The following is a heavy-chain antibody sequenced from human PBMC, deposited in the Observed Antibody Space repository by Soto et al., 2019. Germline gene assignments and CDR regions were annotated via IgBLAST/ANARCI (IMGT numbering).Heavy chain of an antibody. CDR3: ARDHWIPAGYYYGMDV. Sequence: GGSLRLSCAASGFTVSSNYMSWVRQAPGKGLEWVSVIYSGGSTYYADSVKGRFTISRDNSKNTLYLQMNSLRAEDTAVYYCARDHWIPAGYYYGMDVWGQGTTVTVYS. CDR2: IYSGGST. J-gene: IGHJ6*02. CDR1: GFTVSSNY. V-gene: IGHV3-53*01. D-gene: IGHD2-2*03.